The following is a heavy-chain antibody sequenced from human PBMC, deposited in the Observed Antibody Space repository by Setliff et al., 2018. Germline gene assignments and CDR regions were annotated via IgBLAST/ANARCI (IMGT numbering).Heavy chain of an antibody. CDR2: INPSSGRT. CDR3: ARDVFPYHYEGAFDI. V-gene: IGHV1-46*01. CDR1: GYTFTSHY. Sequence: GASVKVSCKASGYTFTSHYMHWVRQAPGLGLEWMGTINPSSGRTSYAQKFQGRVTMTRXXXTSTXXXXXXXXXSEDTAVYYCARDVFPYHYEGAFDIWGQGTVVTVSS. J-gene: IGHJ3*02. D-gene: IGHD3-22*01.